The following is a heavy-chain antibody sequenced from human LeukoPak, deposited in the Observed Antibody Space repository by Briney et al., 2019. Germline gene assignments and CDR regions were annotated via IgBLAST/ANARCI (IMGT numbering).Heavy chain of an antibody. CDR2: IYYSGST. V-gene: IGHV4-31*03. CDR3: ARVTDSYYYGSGSYYRANWFDP. J-gene: IGHJ5*02. D-gene: IGHD3-10*01. Sequence: SETLSLTCTVSGVAISSGGYYWSWIRQHPGKGLEWIGYIYYSGSTYYNPSLKSRVTISVDTSKNQFSLKLSSVTAADTAVYYCARVTDSYYYGSGSYYRANWFDPWGQGTLVTVSS. CDR1: GVAISSGGYY.